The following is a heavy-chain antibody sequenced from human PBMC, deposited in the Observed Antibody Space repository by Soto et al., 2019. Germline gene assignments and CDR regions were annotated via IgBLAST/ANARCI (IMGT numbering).Heavy chain of an antibody. V-gene: IGHV4-59*08. J-gene: IGHJ4*02. CDR2: IYYRGNT. D-gene: IGHD3-9*01. CDR3: ARQPGYYDILTGYSTYYFDY. CDR1: GGSISSYY. Sequence: SETLSLTCTVSGGSISSYYWNWIRQPPGKALEWIGYIYYRGNTNYNPSLKSRVTISVDTSKNQFSLKLSSVTAADTAVYYCARQPGYYDILTGYSTYYFDYWGQGTPVTVSS.